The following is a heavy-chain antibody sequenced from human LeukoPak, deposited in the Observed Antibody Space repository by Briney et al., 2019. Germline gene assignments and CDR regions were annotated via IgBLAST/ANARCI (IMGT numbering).Heavy chain of an antibody. V-gene: IGHV3-7*01. CDR2: INEDGSKQ. J-gene: IGHJ4*02. D-gene: IGHD4-11*01. CDR3: ARDRGHSAFDY. Sequence: PGGSLRLSCAAYGFTFSNSRKNWVRQAPGKGRECVAAINEDGSKQYYLDSVKGRFTVSRDNAKRSLYLQLNSLRSEDTAVYYCARDRGHSAFDYWGQGTLVTVSS. CDR1: GFTFSNSR.